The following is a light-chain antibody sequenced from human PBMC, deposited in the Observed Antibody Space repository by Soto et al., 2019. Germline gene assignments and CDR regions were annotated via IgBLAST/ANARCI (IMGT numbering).Light chain of an antibody. CDR1: SSNIGTGYD. CDR2: GTS. V-gene: IGLV1-40*01. Sequence: QSALTQPPSVSGAPGQKVTISCTGSSSNIGTGYDVHWYQQLPGTAPKLLIYGTSDRPSGVPDRFSGSKSGTSASLAITGLQAEDEADYYCQSYDSSLTGYVFGTGTKVTV. CDR3: QSYDSSLTGYV. J-gene: IGLJ1*01.